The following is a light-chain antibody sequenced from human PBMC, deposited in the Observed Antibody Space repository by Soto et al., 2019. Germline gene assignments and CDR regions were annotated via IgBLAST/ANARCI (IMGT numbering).Light chain of an antibody. J-gene: IGKJ4*02. Sequence: EIVMTQSPSSLSVSVGDRATLSCRASQSVSSYLAWYQQKPGQAPRLLIYGASTMATGIPARFSGSGSGTEFTFTISSLQPEDIAAYYCQQYNNLPRTFGEGTKVDIK. CDR2: GAS. CDR3: QQYNNLPRT. V-gene: IGKV3-15*01. CDR1: QSVSSY.